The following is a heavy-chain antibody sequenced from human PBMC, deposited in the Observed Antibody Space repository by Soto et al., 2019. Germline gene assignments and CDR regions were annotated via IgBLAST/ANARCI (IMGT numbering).Heavy chain of an antibody. J-gene: IGHJ4*02. V-gene: IGHV3-23*01. CDR3: TKPPGFMIMYEVGIATARAFDY. CDR2: ISGSGATT. Sequence: EVQLLESGGGVVQTGGSLRLSCAASGFTFKSYVMSWVRQAPGKGLEWVSAISGSGATTYYTDSVKGRFAISRDNSKNTLSLQMNSLRAEDTAVYSSTKPPGFMIMYEVGIATARAFDYWGQGTLVTVSS. CDR1: GFTFKSYV. D-gene: IGHD3-16*01.